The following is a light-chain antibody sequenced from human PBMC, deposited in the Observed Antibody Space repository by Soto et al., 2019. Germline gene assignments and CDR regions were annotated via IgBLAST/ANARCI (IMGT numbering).Light chain of an antibody. J-gene: IGKJ4*01. V-gene: IGKV3-20*01. CDR2: GTS. Sequence: EVILTQSPGTLSLSPGERATLSCRASQSITASYLAWYQQNPGQAPRLLIYGTSNRATGIPDRFSGSGSGRDFTLTISRLEPEDFAFYYCQQYVTSPRLTFGGGTKVEI. CDR1: QSITASY. CDR3: QQYVTSPRLT.